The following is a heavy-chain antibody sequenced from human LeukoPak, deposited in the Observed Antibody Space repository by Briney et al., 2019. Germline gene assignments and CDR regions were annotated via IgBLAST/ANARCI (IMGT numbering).Heavy chain of an antibody. CDR1: GGSISPYY. J-gene: IGHJ4*02. CDR2: ISYSGST. D-gene: IGHD4-17*01. CDR3: ARAGSYRLTTTL. Sequence: SETLSLTCAVSGGSISPYYWMWIRQPPGKGLEWIGYISYSGSTSFNPSLKSRVTISLDTSTNQVSLKLSSVTAADTAVYYCARAGSYRLTTTLWGQGTLVTVSS. V-gene: IGHV4-59*01.